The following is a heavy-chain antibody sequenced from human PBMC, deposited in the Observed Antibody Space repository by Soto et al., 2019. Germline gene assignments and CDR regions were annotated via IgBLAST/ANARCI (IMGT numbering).Heavy chain of an antibody. D-gene: IGHD5-12*01. CDR1: GGSVSNYY. J-gene: IGHJ3*01. Sequence: QVQLQESGPGLVKPSETLSLTCTVSGGSVSNYYWSWIRQPPGKGLEWIGYIYYSGDTNYNPSLKSRGTMSVYTSKNQVSLNLSSVTAADTAVYYCARQPPATAAFDVWGQGTMVTVSS. CDR3: ARQPPATAAFDV. CDR2: IYYSGDT. V-gene: IGHV4-59*08.